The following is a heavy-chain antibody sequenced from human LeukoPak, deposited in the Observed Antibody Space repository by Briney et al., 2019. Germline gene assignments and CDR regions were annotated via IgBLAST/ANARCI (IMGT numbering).Heavy chain of an antibody. Sequence: ASVKVSCKASGYTFTSYDINWVRQATGQGLEWMGWMNPNSGNTGYAQKFQGRVTMTRNTSISTAYMELSSLRSEDTAVYYCARVLGSEWYREYYFDYWGQGTLVTVSS. CDR3: ARVLGSEWYREYYFDY. CDR2: MNPNSGNT. V-gene: IGHV1-8*01. J-gene: IGHJ4*02. CDR1: GYTFTSYD. D-gene: IGHD3-10*01.